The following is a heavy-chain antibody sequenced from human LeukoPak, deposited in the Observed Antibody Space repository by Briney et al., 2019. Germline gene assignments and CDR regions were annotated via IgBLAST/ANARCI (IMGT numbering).Heavy chain of an antibody. CDR3: ASHKAYYYDSSGYADY. D-gene: IGHD3-22*01. CDR1: GGSISSYY. J-gene: IGHJ4*02. CDR2: IYYSGST. Sequence: SETLSLTCTVSGGSISSYYWSWIRQPPGKGLEWIGYIYYSGSTNYNPSLKSRVTISVDTSKNQFSLKLSSVTAADTAVYYCASHKAYYYDSSGYADYWGQGALVTVSS. V-gene: IGHV4-59*08.